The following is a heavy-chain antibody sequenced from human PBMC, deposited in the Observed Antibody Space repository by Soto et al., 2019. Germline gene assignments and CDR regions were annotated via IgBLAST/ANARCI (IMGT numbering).Heavy chain of an antibody. V-gene: IGHV1-46*01. D-gene: IGHD3-16*02. Sequence: QVQLVQSGAEVEGPGASVKVSCKASGYTFTEYYIHWVRQAPGQGLEWVEMINPSGGSASYALKFQARIPMTRDTSKSTVYMELRSLRAEDTAVYYCARDHDYGWGNYRYTADYWGQGTLVTVSS. J-gene: IGHJ4*02. CDR1: GYTFTEYY. CDR3: ARDHDYGWGNYRYTADY. CDR2: INPSGGSA.